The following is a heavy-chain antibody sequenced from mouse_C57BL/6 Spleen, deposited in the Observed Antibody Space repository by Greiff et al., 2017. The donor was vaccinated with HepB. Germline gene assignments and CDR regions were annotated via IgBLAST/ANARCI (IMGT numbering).Heavy chain of an antibody. D-gene: IGHD1-1*01. J-gene: IGHJ4*01. CDR1: GFTFSDYG. CDR2: ISSGNSTT. V-gene: IGHV5-17*01. CDR3: ARPVVPPYAMDY. Sequence: EVQRVESGGGLVKPGGSLKLSCAASGFTFSDYGMHWVRQAPGKGLEWVAYISSGNSTTYYADTVKGRFTISRDNAKNTLFLQMTSLRSEDTAMYYCARPVVPPYAMDYWGQGTSVTVSS.